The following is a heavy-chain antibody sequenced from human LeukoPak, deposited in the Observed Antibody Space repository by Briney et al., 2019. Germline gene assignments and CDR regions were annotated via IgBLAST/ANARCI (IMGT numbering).Heavy chain of an antibody. D-gene: IGHD1-1*01. CDR1: GFTFSRSA. CDR3: AKKEGYSAPGVIDY. J-gene: IGHJ4*02. CDR2: ISSSGNT. Sequence: GGSLRLSCAASGFTFSRSAMTWVRQTPGKGLDWVSSISSSGNTYYADSVKGRFTISRDNSKNMLYLQMNSLRAEDTAVYYCAKKEGYSAPGVIDYWGQGTLVTVSS. V-gene: IGHV3-23*01.